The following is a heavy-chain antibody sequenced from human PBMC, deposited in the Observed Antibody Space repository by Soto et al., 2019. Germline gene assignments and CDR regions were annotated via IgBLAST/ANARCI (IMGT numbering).Heavy chain of an antibody. CDR2: IIPIFGTA. V-gene: IGHV1-69*01. Sequence: QVQLVQSGAEVKKPGSSVKVSCKASGGTFSSYAISWVRQAPGQGLEWMGGIIPIFGTANYAQKFQGRVTITADESTSTAYMELSSLRSEDTAVYYCARPETGTTLFYYYYCMDVWGQGTTVTVSS. CDR3: ARPETGTTLFYYYYCMDV. CDR1: GGTFSSYA. J-gene: IGHJ6*02. D-gene: IGHD1-7*01.